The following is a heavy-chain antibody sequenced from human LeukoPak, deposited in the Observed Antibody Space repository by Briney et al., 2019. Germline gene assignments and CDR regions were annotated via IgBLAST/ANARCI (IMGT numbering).Heavy chain of an antibody. J-gene: IGHJ4*02. CDR3: ARLRFLEPYYFDY. CDR1: GGSISSGGYY. D-gene: IGHD3-3*01. V-gene: IGHV4-31*03. Sequence: SETLSLTCTVSGGSISSGGYYWSWIRQHPGKGLEWIGYIYYSGSTYYNPSLKSRVTISVDTSKNQFSLKLSSVTAADTAVYYCARLRFLEPYYFDYWGQGTLVTVSS. CDR2: IYYSGST.